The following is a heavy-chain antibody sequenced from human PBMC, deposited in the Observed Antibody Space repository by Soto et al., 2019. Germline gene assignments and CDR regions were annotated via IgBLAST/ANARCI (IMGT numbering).Heavy chain of an antibody. J-gene: IGHJ4*02. V-gene: IGHV4-34*01. Sequence: SETLSLTCAVYGGSFSGYYWTWIRQPPGTGLEWIGEINHSGSTNYNPSLKSRVTISVDTSKNQFSLKLNNLRAEDTALYFCAKGTEYGVVLMSTFDYWGQGTLVTVSS. D-gene: IGHD3-3*01. CDR2: INHSGST. CDR3: AKGTEYGVVLMSTFDY. CDR1: GGSFSGYY.